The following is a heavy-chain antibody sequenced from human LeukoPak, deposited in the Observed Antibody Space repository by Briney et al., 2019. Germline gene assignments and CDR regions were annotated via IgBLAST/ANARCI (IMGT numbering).Heavy chain of an antibody. Sequence: SETLSLTCTVSGGSISSSSYYWGWIRQPPGKGLEWIVSIYYSGSTYYNPSLKSRVTISVDTSKNQFSLKLSSVTAADTAVYYCARYKSWLFLYYYYMDVWGKGTTVTVSS. CDR3: ARYKSWLFLYYYYMDV. J-gene: IGHJ6*03. CDR1: GGSISSSSYY. CDR2: IYYSGST. V-gene: IGHV4-39*01. D-gene: IGHD3-22*01.